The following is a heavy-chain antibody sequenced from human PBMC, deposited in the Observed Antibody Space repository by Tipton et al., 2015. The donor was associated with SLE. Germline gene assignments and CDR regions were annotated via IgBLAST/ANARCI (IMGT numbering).Heavy chain of an antibody. CDR1: GGSVGRYY. CDR2: VYTGGQT. Sequence: TLSLTCTVSGGSVGRYYWGWVRQPAGKGLEWIGRVYTGGQTKYNPSLESRVTFSVDTSKGQFSLRLISVTAADTAVYYCVVCSPSGCAYFDYWGQGRLVTVSS. V-gene: IGHV4-4*07. CDR3: VVCSPSGCAYFDY. J-gene: IGHJ4*02. D-gene: IGHD2-15*01.